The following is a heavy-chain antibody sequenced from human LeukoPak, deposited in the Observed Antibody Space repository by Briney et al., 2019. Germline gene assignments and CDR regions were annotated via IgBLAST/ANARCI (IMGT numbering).Heavy chain of an antibody. CDR3: VRGGQGDGYSADEAFDI. Sequence: SQTLSLTCAISGDSVSINSTACNWIRQSPSRGPEWLGRTYYRSKWYSDYAVSVKSRITINPDTSKNQFSLQLNSVTPEDTAVYYCVRGGQGDGYSADEAFDIWGQGTMVTVSS. V-gene: IGHV6-1*01. D-gene: IGHD5-24*01. J-gene: IGHJ3*02. CDR2: TYYRSKWYS. CDR1: GDSVSINSTA.